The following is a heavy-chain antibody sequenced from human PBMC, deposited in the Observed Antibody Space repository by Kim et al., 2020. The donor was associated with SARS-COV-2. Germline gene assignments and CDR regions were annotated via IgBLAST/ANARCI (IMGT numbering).Heavy chain of an antibody. Sequence: RVTISVDTPKNQFSLKLSSVTAADTAVYYCARSGGADYYDSCGYFDCWGQGTLVTVSS. CDR3: ARSGGADYYDSCGYFDC. D-gene: IGHD3-22*01. J-gene: IGHJ4*02. V-gene: IGHV4-39*07.